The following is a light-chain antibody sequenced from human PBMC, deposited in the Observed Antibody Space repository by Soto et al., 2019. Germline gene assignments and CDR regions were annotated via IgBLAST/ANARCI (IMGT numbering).Light chain of an antibody. Sequence: DIQMTQSPSTLSASVGDRVTITCRASQSISSWLAWYQQKPGKAPKLLIYKASSLESGVPSRFSGSGSGTEFTLTISSLQPDALATYYCQQDNSFPTFGQGTKVEIK. CDR2: KAS. CDR1: QSISSW. J-gene: IGKJ1*01. CDR3: QQDNSFPT. V-gene: IGKV1-5*03.